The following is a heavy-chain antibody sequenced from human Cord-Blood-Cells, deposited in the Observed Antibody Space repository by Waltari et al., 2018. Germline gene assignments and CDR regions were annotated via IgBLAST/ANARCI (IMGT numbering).Heavy chain of an antibody. V-gene: IGHV4-39*01. Sequence: QLQLQESGPGLVKPSETLSLTCTVSGGSISSSSYYWGWIRQPPGKGLEWIGSIYYSGSTYYNPSLKSRVTIPVDTSKNQFSLKLSSVTAADTAVYYCASSHRVVRGVIIYFQHWGQGTLVTVSS. CDR3: ASSHRVVRGVIIYFQH. CDR2: IYYSGST. CDR1: GGSISSSSYY. J-gene: IGHJ1*01. D-gene: IGHD3-10*01.